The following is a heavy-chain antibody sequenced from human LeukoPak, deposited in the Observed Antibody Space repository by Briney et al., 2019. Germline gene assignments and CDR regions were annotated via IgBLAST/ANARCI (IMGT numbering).Heavy chain of an antibody. V-gene: IGHV3-53*01. D-gene: IGHD3-9*01. J-gene: IGHJ3*02. CDR3: ASRAELVLDAFDI. CDR2: IYSGGST. Sequence: GGSLRLSCAASGFTVSSNYMSWVRQVPGKGLEWVSVIYSGGSTYYADSVKGRFTISRDNSKNTLYLQMNSLRAEDTAVYYCASRAELVLDAFDIWGQGTMVTVSS. CDR1: GFTVSSNY.